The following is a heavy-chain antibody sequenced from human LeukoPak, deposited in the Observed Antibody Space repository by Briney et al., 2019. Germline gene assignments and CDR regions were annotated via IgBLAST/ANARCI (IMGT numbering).Heavy chain of an antibody. CDR1: GFTFSSYG. D-gene: IGHD3-10*01. CDR3: ARVQTDLWYYYYYMDV. V-gene: IGHV3-30*03. CDR2: ISYDGSNK. J-gene: IGHJ6*03. Sequence: GGSLRLSCAASGFTFSSYGMHWVRQAPGKGLEWVAVISYDGSNKYYADSVKGRFTISRDNSKNTLYLQMNSLRAEDTAVYYCARVQTDLWYYYYYMDVWGKGTTVTVSS.